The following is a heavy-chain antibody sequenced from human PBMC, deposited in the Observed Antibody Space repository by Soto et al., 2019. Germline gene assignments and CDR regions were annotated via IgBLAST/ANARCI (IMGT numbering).Heavy chain of an antibody. CDR2: ISYDGSNK. CDR1: GFTFSSYG. J-gene: IGHJ6*02. V-gene: IGHV3-30*18. Sequence: GGSLRLSCAASGFTFSSYGMHWVRQAPGKGLEWVTVISYDGSNKYYADSVKGRFTISRDNSKNTLYLQMNSLRAEDTAVYYCAKDGVYDLPPKYGMDVWGPGTTVTVSS. CDR3: AKDGVYDLPPKYGMDV. D-gene: IGHD5-12*01.